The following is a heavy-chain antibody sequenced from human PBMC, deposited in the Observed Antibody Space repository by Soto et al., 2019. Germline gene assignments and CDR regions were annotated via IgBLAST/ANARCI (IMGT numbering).Heavy chain of an antibody. V-gene: IGHV3-33*01. J-gene: IGHJ5*02. CDR3: ARDRYVYLWVSYRHTHNWFDP. Sequence: QVQLVESGGGVVQPGRSLRLSCAASGFTFSSYGMHWVRQAPGKGLEWVAVIWYDGSNKYYADSVKGRFTISRDNSNNTLYLQMNSLRAEGTAVYYCARDRYVYLWVSYRHTHNWFDPWGQGTLVTVSS. D-gene: IGHD3-16*02. CDR1: GFTFSSYG. CDR2: IWYDGSNK.